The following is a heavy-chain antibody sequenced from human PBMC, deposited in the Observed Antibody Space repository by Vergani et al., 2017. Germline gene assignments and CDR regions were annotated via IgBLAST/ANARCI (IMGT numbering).Heavy chain of an antibody. D-gene: IGHD3-9*01. J-gene: IGHJ4*02. Sequence: QVQLVESGGGVVQPGGSLRLSCAASGFTFSSYGMHWVRQAPGKGLEWVAFIRYDGSNKYYADSVKGRFTISRDNSKNTLYLQMNSLRAEDTAVYYCAIPYRYFDWLSPFDYWGQGTLVTVSS. CDR3: AIPYRYFDWLSPFDY. V-gene: IGHV3-30*02. CDR1: GFTFSSYG. CDR2: IRYDGSNK.